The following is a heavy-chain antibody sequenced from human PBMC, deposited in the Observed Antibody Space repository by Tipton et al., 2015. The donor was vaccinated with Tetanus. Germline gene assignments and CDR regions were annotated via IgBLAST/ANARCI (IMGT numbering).Heavy chain of an antibody. D-gene: IGHD4-17*01. J-gene: IGHJ4*02. V-gene: IGHV3-53*01. CDR3: TRTISNDYVAA. CDR1: GFTVSSNF. CDR2: IYSGGTT. Sequence: SLRLSCAASGFTVSSNFMSWVRQAPGEGLEWVSIIYSGGTTYYADSVKGRFTISRDNSRNTLCLQMGSLRVEDTAVYYCTRTISNDYVAAWGQGTLVTVSS.